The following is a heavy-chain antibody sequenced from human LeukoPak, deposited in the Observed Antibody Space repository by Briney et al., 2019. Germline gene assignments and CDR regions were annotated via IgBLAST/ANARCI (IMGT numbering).Heavy chain of an antibody. V-gene: IGHV1-46*01. CDR3: ARDSDYVWGSYRSAFDY. CDR2: INPSGCST. J-gene: IGHJ4*02. CDR1: GYTFTRYY. Sequence: ASVKVSCKASGYTFTRYYMHWVRQAPGRGPEWMGIINPSGCSTSYAQKFQGRVTMTRDTSTSTVYMELSSLRSEDTAVYYCARDSDYVWGSYRSAFDYWGQGTLVTVSS. D-gene: IGHD3-16*02.